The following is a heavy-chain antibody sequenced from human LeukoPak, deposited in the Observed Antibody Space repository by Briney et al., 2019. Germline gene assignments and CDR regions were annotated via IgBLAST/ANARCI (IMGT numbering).Heavy chain of an antibody. Sequence: PGGSLRLSCAASGFTFSNYAMSWVRQAPGKGLEWVSAISGSGGSTYYADSVKGRFTISRDNSKNTLYLQMNSLRAEDTAVYYCAKDEGVGYCSGGSCYLYYFDYWGQGTLVTVSS. CDR2: ISGSGGST. D-gene: IGHD2-15*01. V-gene: IGHV3-23*01. J-gene: IGHJ4*02. CDR3: AKDEGVGYCSGGSCYLYYFDY. CDR1: GFTFSNYA.